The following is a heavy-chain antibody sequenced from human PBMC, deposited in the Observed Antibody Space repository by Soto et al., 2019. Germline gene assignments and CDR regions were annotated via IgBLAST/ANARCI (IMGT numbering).Heavy chain of an antibody. CDR3: ARDPNLSPTFPCYGMDV. CDR2: INHSTGSA. CDR1: GYTFTSYY. Sequence: QVQLMQSGAEVKKPGASVKVSCKASGYTFTSYYIHWVRQAPGQGLEWMGIINHSTGSASYARKFQGRVAMTRDKSTRTVYIEVRSLRSEDTAVYYCARDPNLSPTFPCYGMDVWGKGTTFTVSS. V-gene: IGHV1-46*01. J-gene: IGHJ6*04.